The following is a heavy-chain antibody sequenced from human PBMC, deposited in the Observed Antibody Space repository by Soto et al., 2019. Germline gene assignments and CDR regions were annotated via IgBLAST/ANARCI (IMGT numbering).Heavy chain of an antibody. CDR1: GGSISSSSYY. CDR2: IYYSGST. V-gene: IGHV4-39*01. D-gene: IGHD4-4*01. CDR3: ARHGTVTLPDY. Sequence: SETLSLTCTVSGGSISSSSYYWGWIRQPPGKGLEWIGSIYYSGSTYYNPSLKSRVTISVDTSKNQFSLKLSSVTAADTAVYYCARHGTVTLPDYWGQGTLVTVSS. J-gene: IGHJ4*02.